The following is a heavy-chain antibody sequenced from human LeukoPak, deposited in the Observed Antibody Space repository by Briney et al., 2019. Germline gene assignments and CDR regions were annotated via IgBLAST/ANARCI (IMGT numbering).Heavy chain of an antibody. CDR3: ARCDYDTTINPNWFDP. CDR1: GYSFTNYD. D-gene: IGHD3-22*01. Sequence: ASVKVSCKASGYSFTNYDINWVRQPPGQGLERMGWMKPNSGDTGYAQKFQGRVTFSRNTSISTAYMELTNLRSEDTAVYYCARCDYDTTINPNWFDPWGQGTLVTVSS. J-gene: IGHJ5*02. CDR2: MKPNSGDT. V-gene: IGHV1-8*03.